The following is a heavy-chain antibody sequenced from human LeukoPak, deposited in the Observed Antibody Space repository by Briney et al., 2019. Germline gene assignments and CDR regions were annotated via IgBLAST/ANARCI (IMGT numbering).Heavy chain of an antibody. CDR2: IYYSGST. J-gene: IGHJ4*02. Sequence: SETLSLTCTVSGSSISSSSYYWGWIRQPPGKGLEWIGSIYYSGSTYYNPSLKSRVTISVDTSKNQFSLKLSSVTAADTAVYYCARRIWFGSFDYWGQGTLVTVSS. D-gene: IGHD3-10*01. CDR1: GSSISSSSYY. CDR3: ARRIWFGSFDY. V-gene: IGHV4-39*01.